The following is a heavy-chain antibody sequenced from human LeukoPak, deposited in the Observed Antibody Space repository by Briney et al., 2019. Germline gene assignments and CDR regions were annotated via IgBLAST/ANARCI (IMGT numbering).Heavy chain of an antibody. V-gene: IGHV1-69*04. Sequence: ASVKVSCNASGGTFSSHAISWVRQAPGQGLEWMGRIIPILDIAKYAQKFQGRVTITADKSTSTAYMELSSLRSEDTAVYYCARPMYYSDNSGYYYGLDYWGQGSLVTVSS. CDR2: IIPILDIA. D-gene: IGHD3-22*01. CDR3: ARPMYYSDNSGYYYGLDY. CDR1: GGTFSSHA. J-gene: IGHJ4*02.